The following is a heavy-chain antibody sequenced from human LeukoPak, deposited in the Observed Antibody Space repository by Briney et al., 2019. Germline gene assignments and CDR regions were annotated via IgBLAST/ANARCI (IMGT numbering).Heavy chain of an antibody. D-gene: IGHD6-19*01. CDR2: INHSGST. J-gene: IGHJ4*02. CDR3: ASLAVAGLSEGY. V-gene: IGHV4-34*01. Sequence: SETLSLTCAVYGGSFSGYYWSWIRQPPGKGLEWIGEINHSGSTNYNPSLKSRVTISVDTSRNQFSLKLSSVTAADTAVYYCASLAVAGLSEGYWGQGTLVIVSS. CDR1: GGSFSGYY.